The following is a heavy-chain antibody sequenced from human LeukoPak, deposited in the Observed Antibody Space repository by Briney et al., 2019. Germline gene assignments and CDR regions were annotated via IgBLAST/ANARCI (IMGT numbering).Heavy chain of an antibody. Sequence: GGSLRLSCAASGFAFSSYRMNWVRQAPGKGLEWVSSISSSGDYIYYADSVKGRFTMSRDNAKNSLFLQLSSLRADDTAVYYCARARDPNSGSWLSDSWGQGTLVTVSS. CDR2: ISSSGDYI. CDR1: GFAFSSYR. CDR3: ARARDPNSGSWLSDS. D-gene: IGHD6-13*01. V-gene: IGHV3-21*01. J-gene: IGHJ4*02.